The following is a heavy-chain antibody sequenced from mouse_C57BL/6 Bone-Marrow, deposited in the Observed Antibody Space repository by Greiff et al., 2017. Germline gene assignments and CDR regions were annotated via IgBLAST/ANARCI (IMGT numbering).Heavy chain of an antibody. V-gene: IGHV1-64*01. CDR3: VFYYYGAFDV. Sequence: QVQLQQPGAELVKPGASVKLSCKASGYTFTSYWMHWVKQRPGQGLEWIGMIHPNSGSTNYNEKFKSKATLTVDKSSSPAYMQLSSLTSEDSAVYYCVFYYYGAFDVWGTGTTVAVSS. D-gene: IGHD1-1*01. CDR1: GYTFTSYW. CDR2: IHPNSGST. J-gene: IGHJ1*03.